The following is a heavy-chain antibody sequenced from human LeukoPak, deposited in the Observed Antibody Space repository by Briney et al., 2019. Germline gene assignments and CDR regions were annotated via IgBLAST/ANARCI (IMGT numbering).Heavy chain of an antibody. D-gene: IGHD2-8*01. CDR1: GFTFSSYS. Sequence: GGSLRLSCAASGFTFSSYSMNWVRQAPGKGLEWVSSISSSSSYIYYADSVKGRFTISRDNAKNSLYLQMNSLRAEDTAVYYCARDDIVLMVYASVGVYFDYWGQGTLVTVSS. CDR3: ARDDIVLMVYASVGVYFDY. J-gene: IGHJ4*02. V-gene: IGHV3-21*01. CDR2: ISSSSSYI.